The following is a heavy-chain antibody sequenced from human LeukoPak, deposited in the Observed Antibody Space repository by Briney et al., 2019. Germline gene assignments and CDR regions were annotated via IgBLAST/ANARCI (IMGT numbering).Heavy chain of an antibody. CDR3: ATSYCSGGSCYLYYFDY. J-gene: IGHJ4*02. CDR2: ISWDGGST. CDR1: GFTFDDYT. D-gene: IGHD2-15*01. Sequence: GSLRLSCAASGFTFDDYTMHWVRQAPGKGLEWVSLISWDGGSTYYADSVKGRFTISRDNSKNSLYLQMNSLRTEDTALYYCATSYCSGGSCYLYYFDYWGQGTLVTVSS. V-gene: IGHV3-43*01.